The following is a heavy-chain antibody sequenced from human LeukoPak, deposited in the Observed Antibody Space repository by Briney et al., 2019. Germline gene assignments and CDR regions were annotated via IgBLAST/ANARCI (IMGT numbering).Heavy chain of an antibody. CDR3: AKDWGEWEPTRPFDY. J-gene: IGHJ4*02. CDR1: GFTFRSYA. D-gene: IGHD1-26*01. V-gene: IGHV3-23*01. Sequence: GGSLRLSCAASGFTFRSYAMNWVRQAPGKGLEWVSAITGSGGRTYYADSVKGRFTISRDNSKNTLFLQLNSLRVEDTAVYYCAKDWGEWEPTRPFDYWGQGTLVTVSS. CDR2: ITGSGGRT.